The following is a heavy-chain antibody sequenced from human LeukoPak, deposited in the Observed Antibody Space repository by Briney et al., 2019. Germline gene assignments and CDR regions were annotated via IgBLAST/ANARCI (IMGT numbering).Heavy chain of an antibody. J-gene: IGHJ3*02. V-gene: IGHV4-59*08. CDR2: IYYSGST. D-gene: IGHD3-22*01. CDR3: ARHNYDSSGAFDI. CDR1: ISTYY. Sequence: SETLSLTCTVSISTYYWSWIRQPPGKGLEWIGYIYYSGSTNYNPSLKSRVAISVDTSKNQFSLKLSSVTAADTAVYYCARHNYDSSGAFDIWGQGTMVTVSS.